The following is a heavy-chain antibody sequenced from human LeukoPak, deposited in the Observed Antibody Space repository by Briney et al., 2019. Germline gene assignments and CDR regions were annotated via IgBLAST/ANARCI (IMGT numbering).Heavy chain of an antibody. D-gene: IGHD3-10*01. CDR1: GFTFSSYA. J-gene: IGHJ4*02. CDR3: AKDRDGEDNLGY. CDR2: IRGSGGDS. V-gene: IGHV3-23*01. Sequence: GGSLRLSCAASGFTFSSYAMNWVRQSPGKGLEWVSGIRGSGGDSFYADSVKGRFTISRDNSKNTLYLQMNSLRAEDTAVYYCAKDRDGEDNLGYWGQGTLVTVSS.